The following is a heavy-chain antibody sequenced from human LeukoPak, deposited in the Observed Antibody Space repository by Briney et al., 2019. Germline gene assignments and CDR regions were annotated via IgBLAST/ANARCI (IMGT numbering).Heavy chain of an antibody. Sequence: SETLSLTCTVSGGSIGSYYWSWIRQPPGKGLEWIGYIYYSGSTNYNPSLQSRVTISVDTSKNQFSLKLSSVPAVDTAVYYCARGRRDGYNYDYWGQGTLVTVSS. CDR1: GGSIGSYY. CDR2: IYYSGST. J-gene: IGHJ4*02. V-gene: IGHV4-59*12. CDR3: ARGRRDGYNYDY. D-gene: IGHD5-24*01.